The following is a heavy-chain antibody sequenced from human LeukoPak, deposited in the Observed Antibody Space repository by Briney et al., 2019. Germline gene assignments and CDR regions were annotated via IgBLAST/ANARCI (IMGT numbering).Heavy chain of an antibody. CDR2: ISYDGSNK. D-gene: IGHD3-22*01. CDR1: GFTFTTYA. CDR3: AKARNYYDSSGILDY. Sequence: GGSLRLSCAASGFTFTTYAMYWVRQAPGKGLEWVAVISYDGSNKYYADSVKGRFAISRDKSKNTLYLQMDSLRTEDTAVYYCAKARNYYDSSGILDYWGQGTLVTVSS. V-gene: IGHV3-30*09. J-gene: IGHJ4*02.